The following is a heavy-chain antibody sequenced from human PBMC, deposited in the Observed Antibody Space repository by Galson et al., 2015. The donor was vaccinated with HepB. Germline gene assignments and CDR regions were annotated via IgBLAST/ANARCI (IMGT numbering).Heavy chain of an antibody. J-gene: IGHJ6*03. CDR1: GGSFSGYY. CDR2: INHSGST. CDR3: ARGSGYSYGSHYYYMDV. Sequence: SETLSLTCAVYGGSFSGYYWSWIRQPPGKGLEWIGEINHSGSTNYNPSLKSRVTISVDTSKNQFSLKLSFVTAADTAVYYCARGSGYSYGSHYYYMDVWGKGTTVTVSS. V-gene: IGHV4-34*01. D-gene: IGHD5-18*01.